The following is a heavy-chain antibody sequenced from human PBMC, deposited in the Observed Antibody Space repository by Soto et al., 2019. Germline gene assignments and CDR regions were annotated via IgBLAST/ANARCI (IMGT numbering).Heavy chain of an antibody. D-gene: IGHD5-12*01. V-gene: IGHV1-3*01. CDR3: ARVSGYYLPDY. Sequence: ASVKVSCKASGYTFTNYALHWVRQAPGQRLEWMGWVNAGNGNTKYSQKFQGRVTITRDTSASTAYMELSSLRSEDTAVYYCARVSGYYLPDYWGQGTLVTVS. CDR2: VNAGNGNT. J-gene: IGHJ4*02. CDR1: GYTFTNYA.